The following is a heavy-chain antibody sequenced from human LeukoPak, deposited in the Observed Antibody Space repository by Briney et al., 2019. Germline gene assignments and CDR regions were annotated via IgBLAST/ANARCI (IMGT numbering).Heavy chain of an antibody. V-gene: IGHV1-18*01. CDR3: VFGTWIQLWKFDY. CDR1: GYTFTSFG. Sequence: GASVKVSCKASGYTFTSFGISWVRQAPGQGLEWMGWISAYNGNTNYAQKLQGRVTMTTDTSTSTAYMGLRSLRSDDTAVYYCVFGTWIQLWKFDYWGQGTLVTVSS. CDR2: ISAYNGNT. D-gene: IGHD5-18*01. J-gene: IGHJ4*02.